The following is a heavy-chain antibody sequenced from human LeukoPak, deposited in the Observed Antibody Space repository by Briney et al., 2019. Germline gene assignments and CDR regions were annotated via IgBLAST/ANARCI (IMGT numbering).Heavy chain of an antibody. CDR2: ISASGGST. Sequence: PGGSLRLSCAAPGFTFSNYVMNWVGQAPGNCLEWVSTISASGGSTYYADSVKGRFTISRDNSKNTLYLQMNSLRAEDTAVYYCAKRYDSGTFDYWGQGTLVTVSS. CDR3: AKRYDSGTFDY. J-gene: IGHJ4*02. D-gene: IGHD3-10*01. CDR1: GFTFSNYV. V-gene: IGHV3-23*01.